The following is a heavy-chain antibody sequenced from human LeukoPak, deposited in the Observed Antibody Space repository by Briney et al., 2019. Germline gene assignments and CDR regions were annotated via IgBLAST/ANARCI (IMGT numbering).Heavy chain of an antibody. V-gene: IGHV3-23*01. Sequence: PGRSLRLSCAASGFTFDDYAMHWVRQAPGKGLEWVSAISGSGGSTYYADSVKGRFTISRDNSKNTLYLQMNSLRAEDTAVYYCAKALFNSYGYVSAYYLDYWGQGTLVTVSS. J-gene: IGHJ4*02. CDR1: GFTFDDYA. D-gene: IGHD5-18*01. CDR2: ISGSGGST. CDR3: AKALFNSYGYVSAYYLDY.